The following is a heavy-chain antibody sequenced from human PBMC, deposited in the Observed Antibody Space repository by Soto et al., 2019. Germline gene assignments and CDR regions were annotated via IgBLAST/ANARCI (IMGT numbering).Heavy chain of an antibody. CDR3: ARHGAYSTSVYYYYGMDV. D-gene: IGHD6-13*01. J-gene: IGHJ6*02. V-gene: IGHV4-39*01. CDR1: GGFINNSSYY. CDR2: GYYGGRT. Sequence: XETLSLTFTVSGGFINNSSYYWGCIRQPPGKGLDWIASGYYGGRTYYNPSLKSRVTFSLDTSKSRFSLELSSVTAADTAVYYCARHGAYSTSVYYYYGMDVWGQGTTVTVSS.